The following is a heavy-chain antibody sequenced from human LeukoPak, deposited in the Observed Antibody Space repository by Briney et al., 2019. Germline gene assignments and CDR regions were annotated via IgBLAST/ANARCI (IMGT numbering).Heavy chain of an antibody. CDR1: GFTVSSNY. J-gene: IGHJ4*02. CDR2: IYSGGTT. V-gene: IGHV3-66*01. D-gene: IGHD4-17*01. CDR3: ARLDFGDYGVYFFDY. Sequence: PGGSLRLSCAVSGFTVSSNYMSWVRQAPGKGVEWVSVIYSGGTTYYADSVKGRFTISRDNSKNTLYLQMNNLRAEDTAVYYCARLDFGDYGVYFFDYWGQGTLVTVSS.